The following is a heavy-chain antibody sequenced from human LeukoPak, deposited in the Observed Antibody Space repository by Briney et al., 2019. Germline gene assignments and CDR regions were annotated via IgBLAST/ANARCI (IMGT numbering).Heavy chain of an antibody. CDR3: ARSPLPYHGSDDY. V-gene: IGHV3-21*01. CDR1: GFTFSSYS. Sequence: GGSLRLSCVASGFTFSSYSMNWVRQAPGKGLEWVSSITSRSTYMYYADSVKGRLTISRDNAKNSLYLQMNSLRAEDTAVYYCARSPLPYHGSDDYWGQGTLVTVSS. J-gene: IGHJ4*02. CDR2: ITSRSTYM. D-gene: IGHD3-10*01.